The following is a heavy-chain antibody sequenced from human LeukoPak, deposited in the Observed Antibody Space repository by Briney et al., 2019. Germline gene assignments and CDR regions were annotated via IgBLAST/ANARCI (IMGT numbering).Heavy chain of an antibody. J-gene: IGHJ6*02. Sequence: GGSLRLSCAASGFTFVGHAMVWFRQAPGKGLDWVAVISYDGGFQSYADSVRGRFPISRDNSKNEVYLQMVSLRPEDTAVYYCAKTMVRGVNNGMDVWGQGTTVTVSS. CDR1: GFTFVGHA. CDR2: ISYDGGFQ. V-gene: IGHV3-30-3*02. CDR3: AKTMVRGVNNGMDV. D-gene: IGHD3-10*01.